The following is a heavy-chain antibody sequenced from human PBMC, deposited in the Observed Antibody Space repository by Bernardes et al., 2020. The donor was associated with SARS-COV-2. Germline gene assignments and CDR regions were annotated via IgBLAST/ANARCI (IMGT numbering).Heavy chain of an antibody. CDR1: GYTFTSYG. Sequence: ASVKVSCKASGYTFTSYGISWVRQAPGQGLEWMGWISAYNGNTNYAQKPQGRVTMTTDTSTSTAYMELRSLRSDDTAVYYCARDLQSRDYYDSSWDFDLWGRGTLVTVSS. CDR2: ISAYNGNT. V-gene: IGHV1-18*04. CDR3: ARDLQSRDYYDSSWDFDL. J-gene: IGHJ2*01. D-gene: IGHD3-22*01.